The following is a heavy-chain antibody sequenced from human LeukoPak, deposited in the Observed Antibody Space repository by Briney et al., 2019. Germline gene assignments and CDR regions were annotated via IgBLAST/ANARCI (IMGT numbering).Heavy chain of an antibody. CDR1: GFTFSNCG. Sequence: PGGSLRLSCAASGFTFSNCGMHWVRQAPGKGLEWLAIISYDGSIKYYADSVTGRFNISRDNSMNTLYLQMSSLTTDDTAVYYCAKDRRSWWELHYWGQGTLVTVSS. CDR2: ISYDGSIK. J-gene: IGHJ4*02. V-gene: IGHV3-30*18. D-gene: IGHD1-26*01. CDR3: AKDRRSWWELHY.